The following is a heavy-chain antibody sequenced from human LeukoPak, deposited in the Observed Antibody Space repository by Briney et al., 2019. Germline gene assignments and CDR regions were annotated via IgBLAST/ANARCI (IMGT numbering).Heavy chain of an antibody. J-gene: IGHJ4*02. CDR1: GFTFGDYA. CDR3: AKDLPLEYDFWSGKGLVYFDY. V-gene: IGHV3-49*03. D-gene: IGHD3-3*01. Sequence: GGSLRLSCTASGFTFGDYAMSWFRQAPGKGLEWVGFIRSKAYGGTTEYAASVKGRFTISRDDSKSIAYLQMNSLRAKDTAVYYCAKDLPLEYDFWSGKGLVYFDYWGQGTLVTVSS. CDR2: IRSKAYGGTT.